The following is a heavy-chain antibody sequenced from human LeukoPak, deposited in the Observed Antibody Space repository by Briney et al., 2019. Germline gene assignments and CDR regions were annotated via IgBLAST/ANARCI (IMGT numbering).Heavy chain of an antibody. CDR2: IYPGDSDT. CDR3: ARGDCSGGSCYREGLYYFDY. CDR1: GYSFTSYW. Sequence: LGESLKISCKGSGYSFTSYWIGWVRQLPGKGLEWMGIIYPGDSDTRYSPSFQGQVTISADKSISTAYLQWSSLKASDTDMYYCARGDCSGGSCYREGLYYFDYWGQGTLVTVSS. D-gene: IGHD2-15*01. J-gene: IGHJ4*02. V-gene: IGHV5-51*01.